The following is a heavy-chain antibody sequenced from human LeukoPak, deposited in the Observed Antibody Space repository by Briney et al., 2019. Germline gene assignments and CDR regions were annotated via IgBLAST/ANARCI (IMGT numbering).Heavy chain of an antibody. D-gene: IGHD3-22*01. CDR1: GFTFSSYS. J-gene: IGHJ4*02. CDR2: IRISISTI. Sequence: GGCLRLSCAASGFTFSSYSMNWARQAPGKGLEWVSYIRISISTIYYADSVKGRFTISRDNAKNSLYLQMNSLRADDTAVYYCARVDGYYDSSGRCYFDYWGQGTLVTVSS. V-gene: IGHV3-48*01. CDR3: ARVDGYYDSSGRCYFDY.